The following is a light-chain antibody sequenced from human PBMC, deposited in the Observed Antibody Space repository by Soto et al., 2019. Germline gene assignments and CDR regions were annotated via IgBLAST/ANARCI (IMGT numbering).Light chain of an antibody. CDR2: KAS. CDR3: QHYNTWLCT. CDR1: QSMSSW. Sequence: QLSLSPSILSASVGDSVTITCRASQSMSSWLAWYQQRPGKAPNLLIHKASHIESGVPSRFSGSGSGTEFTLTISSLQSEDFATYYCQHYNTWLCTFGQGAKVAIK. V-gene: IGKV1-5*03. J-gene: IGKJ1*01.